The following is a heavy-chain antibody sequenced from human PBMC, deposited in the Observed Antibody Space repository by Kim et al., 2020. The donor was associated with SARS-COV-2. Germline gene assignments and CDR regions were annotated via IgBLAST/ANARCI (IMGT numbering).Heavy chain of an antibody. CDR2: FTGGRDTI. D-gene: IGHD5-18*01. CDR3: TSGIQHAFGY. J-gene: IGHJ4*02. V-gene: IGHV3-48*02. Sequence: GGSLRLSCAASGFTLNIYSMNWVRQAPGKGLEWVSYFTGGRDTIHYADSVKGRFTISRDNAKNSLFLQMNSLRDEDTAVYYCTSGIQHAFGYWGQGILVTVSS. CDR1: GFTLNIYS.